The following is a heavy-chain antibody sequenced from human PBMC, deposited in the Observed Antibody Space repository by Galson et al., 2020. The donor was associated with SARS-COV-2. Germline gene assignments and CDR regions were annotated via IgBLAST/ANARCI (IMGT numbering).Heavy chain of an antibody. V-gene: IGHV4-34*01. J-gene: IGHJ4*02. CDR2: INHSGTT. Sequence: SETLSLTCAVYGGSFSGYYWSWIRQPPGKGLEWIGEINHSGTTNYSPSLKSRVTISVDTSKNQFSLKLSSVTAADTAVYYCARGQLRDNWNPRFDYWGQGTLVTVSS. CDR3: ARGQLRDNWNPRFDY. D-gene: IGHD1-20*01. CDR1: GGSFSGYY.